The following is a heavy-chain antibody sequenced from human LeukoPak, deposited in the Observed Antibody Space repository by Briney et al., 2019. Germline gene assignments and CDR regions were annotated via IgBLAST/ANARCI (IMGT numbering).Heavy chain of an antibody. CDR1: GGSISSYY. J-gene: IGHJ4*02. D-gene: IGHD6-19*01. CDR2: IYYSGST. Sequence: SETLSLTCTVSGGSISSYYWSWIRQPPGKGLEWIGYIYYSGSTNYNPSLKSRVTISVHTSKNQFSLKLSSVTAADTAVYYCARDGDGSGWSDYWGQGTLVTVSS. CDR3: ARDGDGSGWSDY. V-gene: IGHV4-59*01.